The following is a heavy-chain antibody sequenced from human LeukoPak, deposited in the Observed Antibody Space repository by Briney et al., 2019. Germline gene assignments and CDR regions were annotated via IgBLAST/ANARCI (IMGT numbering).Heavy chain of an antibody. CDR1: GFTFSSYA. Sequence: GGSLRLPCAASGFTFSSYAMSWVRQAPGKGLQWVSAISGSGGSTYYADSVKGRFTISRDNSKNTLYLQMNSLRAEDTAVYYCAKDQLGYYYGSGSFDYWGQGTLVTVSS. CDR3: AKDQLGYYYGSGSFDY. V-gene: IGHV3-23*01. J-gene: IGHJ4*02. CDR2: ISGSGGST. D-gene: IGHD3-10*01.